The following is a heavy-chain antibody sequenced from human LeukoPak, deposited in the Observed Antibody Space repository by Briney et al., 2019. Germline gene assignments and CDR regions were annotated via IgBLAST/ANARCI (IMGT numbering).Heavy chain of an antibody. V-gene: IGHV1-8*01. Sequence: ASVEVSCKASGYTFTSYDINWVRQATGQGLEWMGWMNPNSGNTGYAQKFQGRVTMTRNTSISTAYMELSSLRSEDTAVYYCAREGKAVAGGWFDPWGQGTLVTVSS. CDR3: AREGKAVAGGWFDP. J-gene: IGHJ5*02. CDR1: GYTFTSYD. D-gene: IGHD6-19*01. CDR2: MNPNSGNT.